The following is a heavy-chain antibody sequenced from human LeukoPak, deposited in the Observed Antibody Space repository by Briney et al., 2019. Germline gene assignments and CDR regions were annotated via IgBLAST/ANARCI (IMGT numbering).Heavy chain of an antibody. CDR2: ISYDGSNK. V-gene: IGHV3-30*03. J-gene: IGHJ5*02. CDR1: GFTFSSYW. CDR3: ARDRAQRRTTGTTGSGFDP. Sequence: GGSLRLSCAASGFTFSSYWMSWVRQAPGKGLEWVAVISYDGSNKYYADSVKGRFTISRDNSKNTLYLQMNSLRAEDTAVYYCARDRAQRRTTGTTGSGFDPWGQGTLVTVSS. D-gene: IGHD1-1*01.